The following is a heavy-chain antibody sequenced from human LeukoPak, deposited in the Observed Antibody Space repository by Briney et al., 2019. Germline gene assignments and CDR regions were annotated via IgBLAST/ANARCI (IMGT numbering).Heavy chain of an antibody. CDR1: GYTFTGYY. J-gene: IGHJ4*02. CDR2: IHPNSGGT. CDR3: ARVPYSSGWYSFFDY. Sequence: ASVKVSCKASGYTFTGYYMHWVRQAPGQGLEWMGWIHPNSGGTNSAQKFQGRVTMTRDTSISTAYKELSSLRSDDTAVYYCARVPYSSGWYSFFDYWGQGTLVTVSS. D-gene: IGHD6-19*01. V-gene: IGHV1-2*02.